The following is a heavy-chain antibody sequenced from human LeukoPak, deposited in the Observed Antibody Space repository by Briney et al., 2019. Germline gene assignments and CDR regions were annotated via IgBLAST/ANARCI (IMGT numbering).Heavy chain of an antibody. V-gene: IGHV1-18*01. CDR1: GYTFINSG. Sequence: ASVKVSCRASGYTFINSGITWVRQAPGQGLEWLGWINTYNGNTNFAQIVQGRVTMTTDTSTNTVHMELRSLTSDDTAVYYCAKGEDGFDPWGQGTLVTVSP. CDR3: AKGEDGFDP. CDR2: INTYNGNT. D-gene: IGHD1-26*01. J-gene: IGHJ5*02.